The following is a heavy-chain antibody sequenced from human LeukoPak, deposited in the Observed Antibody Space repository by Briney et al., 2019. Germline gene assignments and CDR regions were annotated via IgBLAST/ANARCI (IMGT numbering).Heavy chain of an antibody. CDR3: ARADPTNTGHEYFDY. J-gene: IGHJ4*02. D-gene: IGHD2/OR15-2a*01. CDR2: NSALTGNI. CDR1: GYTFNKQG. V-gene: IGHV1-18*01. Sequence: ASVKVPRMASGYTFNKQGIIWVQQAPGQRPEGTGWNSALTGNIDYAPKFQGRVTMNTDTSTRTAYLELSSLVSADTAVYFCARADPTNTGHEYFDYWGRGTLVTVSS.